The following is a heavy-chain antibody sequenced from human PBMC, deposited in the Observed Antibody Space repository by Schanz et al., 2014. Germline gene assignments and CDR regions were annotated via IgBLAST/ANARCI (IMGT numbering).Heavy chain of an antibody. D-gene: IGHD3-10*01. V-gene: IGHV3-30*18. Sequence: VQLVESGGGLVQPGGSLRLSCAASEFTFSSYSMNWVRQAPGKGLEWVAVVCYDGSKKYYADSVKGRFTTSRDNSKNTLYLQMNSLRAEDTAVYYCAKVGLYYYGSGFDYWGQGTLVTVSS. CDR3: AKVGLYYYGSGFDY. J-gene: IGHJ4*02. CDR2: VCYDGSKK. CDR1: EFTFSSYS.